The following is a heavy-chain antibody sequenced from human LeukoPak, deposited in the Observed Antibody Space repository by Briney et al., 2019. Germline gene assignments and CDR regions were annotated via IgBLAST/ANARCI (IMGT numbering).Heavy chain of an antibody. CDR1: GYTFTSYG. CDR3: ARRGGYSGYDAMIDY. D-gene: IGHD5-12*01. V-gene: IGHV1-18*04. CDR2: ISAYNGNT. J-gene: IGHJ4*02. Sequence: ASVKVSCKASGYTFTSYGISWVRQAPGQGLEWMGWISAYNGNTNYAQKLQGRVTMTTDTSTSTAYMELRSLRSDDTAVYYYARRGGYSGYDAMIDYWGQGTLVTVSS.